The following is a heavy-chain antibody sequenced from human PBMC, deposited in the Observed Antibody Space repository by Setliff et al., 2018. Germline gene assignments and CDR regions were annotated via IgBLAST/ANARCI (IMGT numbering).Heavy chain of an antibody. V-gene: IGHV4-59*01. J-gene: IGHJ1*01. CDR2: VYNTGSA. Sequence: PSETLSLTCTVSGGSINNYYWSWIRQPPGKGLEWIGYVYNTGSANYNPSLKSRVTVSLDTSKKHFSLNLTSVTAADTAIYYCARGLPIGYFQPWGQGTLVTVSS. CDR1: GGSINNYY. CDR3: ARGLPIGYFQP.